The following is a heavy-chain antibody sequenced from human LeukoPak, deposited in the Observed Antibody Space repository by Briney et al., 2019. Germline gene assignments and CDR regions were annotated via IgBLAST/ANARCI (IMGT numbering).Heavy chain of an antibody. V-gene: IGHV3-48*04. D-gene: IGHD3-9*01. CDR2: ISSSGSTI. J-gene: IGHJ4*02. CDR1: GFTFSSYA. CDR3: AREAALRYFDWLHDY. Sequence: PGGSLRLSCAASGFTFSSYAMSWVRQAPGKGLEWVSYISSSGSTIYYADSVKGRFTISRDNAKNSLYLQMNSLRAEDTAVYYCAREAALRYFDWLHDYWGQGTLVTVSS.